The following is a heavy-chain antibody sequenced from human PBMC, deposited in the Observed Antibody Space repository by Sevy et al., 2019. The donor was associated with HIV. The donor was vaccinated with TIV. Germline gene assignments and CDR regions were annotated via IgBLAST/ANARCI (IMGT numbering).Heavy chain of an antibody. CDR2: IYSGSST. CDR1: GFSVSGNY. J-gene: IGHJ3*02. V-gene: IGHV3-66*01. CDR3: ASNYYDTYQNAFDI. D-gene: IGHD3-22*01. Sequence: GGSLRLSCAPSGFSVSGNYMSWVRQAPGKGLEWVSIIYSGSSTFYADSVKGRFTISRDVSKNTLSLQMNSLRAEDTAVYYCASNYYDTYQNAFDIWGQGTLVTVSS.